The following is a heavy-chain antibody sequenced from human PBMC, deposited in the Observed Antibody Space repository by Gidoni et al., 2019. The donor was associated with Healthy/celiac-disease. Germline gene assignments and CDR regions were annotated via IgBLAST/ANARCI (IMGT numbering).Heavy chain of an antibody. CDR2: IHHSGST. D-gene: IGHD3-16*02. Sequence: QVQLQQWGAGLLKPSETLSLPCAVDGGSFSGYYWSWLRQPPGKGLEWIGEIHHSGSTNYNPSLNSRVTISVDTSKNQFSLKLSSVTAADTAVYSCARALRGGYDYLWGSYRSLRYGMDVWGQGTTVTVSS. CDR3: ARALRGGYDYLWGSYRSLRYGMDV. V-gene: IGHV4-34*01. CDR1: GGSFSGYY. J-gene: IGHJ6*02.